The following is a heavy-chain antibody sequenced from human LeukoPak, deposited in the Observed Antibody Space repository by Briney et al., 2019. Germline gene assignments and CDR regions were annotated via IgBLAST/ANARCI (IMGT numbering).Heavy chain of an antibody. V-gene: IGHV1-2*02. D-gene: IGHD3-10*01. Sequence: ASVNVSCKASGYTFTGYYMHWVRQAPGQGLEWMGWINPNSGGTNHAQKFQGRVTMTRDTSISTAYMELSRLRSDDTAVYYCARGWSYYGSGSYYIDPHFDYWGQGTLVTVSS. CDR2: INPNSGGT. J-gene: IGHJ4*02. CDR1: GYTFTGYY. CDR3: ARGWSYYGSGSYYIDPHFDY.